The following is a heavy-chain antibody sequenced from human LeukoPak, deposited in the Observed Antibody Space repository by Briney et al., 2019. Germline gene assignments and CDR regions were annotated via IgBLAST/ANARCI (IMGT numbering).Heavy chain of an antibody. CDR1: GFTFSSYA. J-gene: IGHJ3*02. V-gene: IGHV3-23*01. Sequence: GGSLRLSCAASGFTFSSYAMSWVRQAPGKGLEWVSVISGSDGSTYYADSVTGRFTISRDNSKNTLYLQMNSLRAEDTAVFYCAKPRGEEWLVGLYDAFDIWGQGTMVTVSS. CDR3: AKPRGEEWLVGLYDAFDI. D-gene: IGHD6-19*01. CDR2: ISGSDGST.